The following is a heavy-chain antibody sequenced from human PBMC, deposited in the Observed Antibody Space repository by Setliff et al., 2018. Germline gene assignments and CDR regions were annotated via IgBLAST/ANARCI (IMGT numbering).Heavy chain of an antibody. CDR3: ARDRTYYASGTYTRWFDY. D-gene: IGHD3-10*01. J-gene: IGHJ4*02. CDR1: GGSVESHY. CDR2: VFYSGDT. V-gene: IGHV4-59*02. Sequence: SETLSLTCTVSGGSVESHYWSWIRQTPEKGLEWIGFVFYSGDTRYNPSLKSRVTMSVDTSMNQFSLNLNSVTAADTAVYYCARDRTYYASGTYTRWFDYWGQGSLVTVSS.